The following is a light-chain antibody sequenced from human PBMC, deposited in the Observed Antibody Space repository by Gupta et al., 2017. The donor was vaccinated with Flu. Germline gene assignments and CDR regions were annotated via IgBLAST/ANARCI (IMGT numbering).Light chain of an antibody. CDR3: QQRSNWPPYT. CDR1: QSLGTY. CDR2: DAS. Sequence: EIGLTQSPATLSLSPGERATLSCRASQSLGTYLAWYQQKPGETPRPLIYDASNRATGIPPRFIGSGSGTDFTLPIISLEHEDFAVYYCQQRSNWPPYTFGQGTRLDI. J-gene: IGKJ2*01. V-gene: IGKV3-11*01.